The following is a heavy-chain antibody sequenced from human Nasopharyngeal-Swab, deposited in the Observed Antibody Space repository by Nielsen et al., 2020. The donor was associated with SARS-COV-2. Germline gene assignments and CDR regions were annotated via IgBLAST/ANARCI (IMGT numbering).Heavy chain of an antibody. CDR2: MNPNSGNT. J-gene: IGHJ6*02. CDR3: ASGVVVAATDYGMDV. D-gene: IGHD2-15*01. CDR1: GYTFTSYD. V-gene: IGHV1-8*01. Sequence: ASVKVSCKASGYTFTSYDINWVRQATGQGLEWMGWMNPNSGNTGYAQKFQGRVTMTRSTSISTAYMELSSLRSEDTAVYYCASGVVVAATDYGMDVWGQGTTVTVSS.